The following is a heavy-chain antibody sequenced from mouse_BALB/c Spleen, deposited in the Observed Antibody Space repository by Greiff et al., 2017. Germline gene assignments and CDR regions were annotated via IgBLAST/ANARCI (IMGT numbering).Heavy chain of an antibody. Sequence: EVKVVESGGGLVQPGGSRKLSCAASGFTFSSYAMSWVRQTPEKRLEWVASISSGGSTYYPDSVKGRFTISRDNARNILYLQMSSLRSEDTAMYYCARGGGDYDVAWFAYWGQGTLVTVSA. CDR3: ARGGGDYDVAWFAY. J-gene: IGHJ3*01. V-gene: IGHV5-6-5*01. D-gene: IGHD2-4*01. CDR2: ISSGGST. CDR1: GFTFSSYA.